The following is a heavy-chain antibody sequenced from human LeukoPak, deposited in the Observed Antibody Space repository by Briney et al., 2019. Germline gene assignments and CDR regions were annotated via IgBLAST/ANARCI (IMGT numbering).Heavy chain of an antibody. CDR2: FTGRDNNI. J-gene: IGHJ4*02. CDR1: GFTFSTYA. Sequence: GGSLRLSCAASGFTFSTYAMTWDRQAPGKGLEWVSGFTGRDNNIDYVDSVKGRFTISRDNSKNTLYLQMTSLRAEDTAVYYCAKVYRSGWSYFDSWGQGAAVTVSS. D-gene: IGHD6-19*01. V-gene: IGHV3-23*01. CDR3: AKVYRSGWSYFDS.